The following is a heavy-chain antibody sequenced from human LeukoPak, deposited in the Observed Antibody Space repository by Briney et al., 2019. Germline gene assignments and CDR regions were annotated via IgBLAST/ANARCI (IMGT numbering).Heavy chain of an antibody. Sequence: ASVKVSCKASGYTFTDYYMHWVRQAPGQGLEWMGWIHPNSGGTNYAQKFQGRVTMTRDTSISTACMELSRLRSDDTAVYYCARDSYYYDSSGYYYDAWGQGTLVTVSS. CDR1: GYTFTDYY. CDR2: IHPNSGGT. J-gene: IGHJ5*02. V-gene: IGHV1-2*02. CDR3: ARDSYYYDSSGYYYDA. D-gene: IGHD3-22*01.